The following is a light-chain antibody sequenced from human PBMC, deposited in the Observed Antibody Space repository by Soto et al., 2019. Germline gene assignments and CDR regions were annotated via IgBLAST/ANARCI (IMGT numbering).Light chain of an antibody. Sequence: QPVLTQPPSVSGAPGQRVTIPCTGSSSNIGSYYDVHWYQQLPGTVPKLLIYGDNNRPSGVPDRFSGSKSGTSASLAITGLQAEDGADYYCQSYDNSLSHVVFGGGTKVTVL. CDR3: QSYDNSLSHVV. V-gene: IGLV1-40*01. J-gene: IGLJ2*01. CDR2: GDN. CDR1: SSNIGSYYD.